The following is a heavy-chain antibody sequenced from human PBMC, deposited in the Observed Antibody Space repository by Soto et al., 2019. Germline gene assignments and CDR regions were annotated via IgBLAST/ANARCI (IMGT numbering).Heavy chain of an antibody. CDR2: ISWNSGSI. Sequence: PGGSLRLSCAASGSTFDDYAMHWVRQAPGKGLEWVSGISWNSGSISYADSVKGRFTISRDNAKDSLFLQMNSLRVEDTALYYCAKDSSGYLDAFDFWGQGTMVTVSS. D-gene: IGHD3-3*01. CDR3: AKDSSGYLDAFDF. V-gene: IGHV3-9*01. J-gene: IGHJ3*01. CDR1: GSTFDDYA.